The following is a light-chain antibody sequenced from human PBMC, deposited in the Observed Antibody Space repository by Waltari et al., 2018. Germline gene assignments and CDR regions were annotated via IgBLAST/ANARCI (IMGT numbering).Light chain of an antibody. V-gene: IGLV1-51*02. J-gene: IGLJ7*01. Sequence: QSVLTQPPSVSAAPGQRVTISCSGGSSNIGINYVSWYRKFLGTAPKLLSDEKMERPSWIPVRFSCCKSGTSSTLEITGLQTGDEADYYCGTWDSSLSGAVFGGGTHLTVL. CDR2: EKM. CDR1: SSNIGINY. CDR3: GTWDSSLSGAV.